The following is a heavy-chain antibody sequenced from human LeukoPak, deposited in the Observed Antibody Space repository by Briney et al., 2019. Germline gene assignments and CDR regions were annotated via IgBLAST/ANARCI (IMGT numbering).Heavy chain of an antibody. D-gene: IGHD3-22*01. CDR3: ARVDVRYYDSSGYYLY. CDR1: GGTFSSYA. J-gene: IGHJ4*02. V-gene: IGHV1-69*01. CDR2: VIPIFGTA. Sequence: SVKVSCKASGGTFSSYAISWVRQAPGQGLEWMGGVIPIFGTANYAQKFQGRVTITADESTSTAYMELSSLRSEDTAVYYCARVDVRYYDSSGYYLYWGQGTLVTVSS.